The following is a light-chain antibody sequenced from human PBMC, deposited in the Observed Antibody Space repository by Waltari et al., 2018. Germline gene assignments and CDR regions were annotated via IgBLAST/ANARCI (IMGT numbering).Light chain of an antibody. Sequence: QLVLTQSPSASASLGASVKLTCTLSSGHSSYTIAWHQQQPEKGPRYLMKVNSDGSHSQGDWIPGRFSGSSSGAERYLTISSLQSEDEADYYCQTWGTGIHVVFGGGTKLTVL. CDR1: SGHSSYT. V-gene: IGLV4-69*01. J-gene: IGLJ2*01. CDR3: QTWGTGIHVV. CDR2: VNSDGSH.